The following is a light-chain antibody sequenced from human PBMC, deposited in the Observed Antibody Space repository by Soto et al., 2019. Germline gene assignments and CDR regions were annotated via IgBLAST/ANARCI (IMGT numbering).Light chain of an antibody. CDR2: SAS. Sequence: EIVLTQSPGTLALSPGERATLSCRASQSVNNNYLTWYQQKRGQAPRLLIHSASSRATGIPDRFRGSGSGTDFTLTISRLEPEDFAVYYCQQYGSSPFTFGPGTKVGIK. CDR3: QQYGSSPFT. J-gene: IGKJ3*01. CDR1: QSVNNNY. V-gene: IGKV3-20*01.